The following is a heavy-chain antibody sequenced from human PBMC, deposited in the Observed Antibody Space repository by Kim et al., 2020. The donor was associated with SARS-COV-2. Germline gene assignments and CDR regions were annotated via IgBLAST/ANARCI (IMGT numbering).Heavy chain of an antibody. J-gene: IGHJ4*02. V-gene: IGHV1-2*06. D-gene: IGHD6-13*01. CDR2: INPNSGGT. CDR3: ARDDRVAASPIDY. Sequence: VSVKVSCKASGYTFTGYYMHWVRQAPGQGLEWMGRINPNSGGTNYAQKFQGRVTMTRDTSISTAYMELSRLRSDDTAVYYCARDDRVAASPIDYWGQGTLVTVSS. CDR1: GYTFTGYY.